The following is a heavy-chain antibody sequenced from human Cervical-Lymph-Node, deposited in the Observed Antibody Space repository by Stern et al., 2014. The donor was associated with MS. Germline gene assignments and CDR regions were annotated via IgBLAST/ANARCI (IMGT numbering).Heavy chain of an antibody. J-gene: IGHJ4*02. CDR3: GKGLAAVTTFGFDY. V-gene: IGHV3-9*01. Sequence: VQLLESGGGLVQPGRSLRLSCAASGFTFDDYAMHWVRQAPGKGLEWVSGISWNSGSIGYADSVKGRFTVSRDNAKNSLYMQMNSLRPEDTALYYCGKGLAAVTTFGFDYWGQGTLVIVSS. CDR2: ISWNSGSI. D-gene: IGHD4-17*01. CDR1: GFTFDDYA.